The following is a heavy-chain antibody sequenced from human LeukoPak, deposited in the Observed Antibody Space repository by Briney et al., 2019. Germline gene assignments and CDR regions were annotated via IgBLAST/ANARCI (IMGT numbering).Heavy chain of an antibody. J-gene: IGHJ4*02. CDR2: IDLDNDK. CDR3: ARIIYYDSSGYIFDY. D-gene: IGHD3-22*01. CDR1: GFSLSTSGMC. Sequence: SGXXLVQPTQPLTLTCTFSGFSLSTSGMCVSWIRQPPVKALEWLARIDLDNDKYYNTSLKTRLTISKDTSKNQVVLIMTNMDPVDTATYYCARIIYYDSSGYIFDYWGQGTLVTVSS. V-gene: IGHV2-70*11.